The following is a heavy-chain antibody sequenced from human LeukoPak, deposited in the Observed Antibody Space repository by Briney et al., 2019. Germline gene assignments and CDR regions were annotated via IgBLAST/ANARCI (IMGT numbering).Heavy chain of an antibody. Sequence: GGSLRLSCAASGFTVSSNYMSWVRQAPGKGLEWVSVIYIGGSTYYADPVKGRFTISRDNSKNTLYLQMNSLRDEDAAVYYCEREKGIAARGWFDPWGQGTLVTVSS. CDR2: IYIGGST. D-gene: IGHD6-6*01. J-gene: IGHJ5*02. V-gene: IGHV3-66*02. CDR1: GFTVSSNY. CDR3: EREKGIAARGWFDP.